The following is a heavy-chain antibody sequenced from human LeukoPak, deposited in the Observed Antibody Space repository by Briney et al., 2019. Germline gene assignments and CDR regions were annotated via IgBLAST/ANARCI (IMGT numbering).Heavy chain of an antibody. J-gene: IGHJ6*04. CDR1: GFTFSSYS. V-gene: IGHV3-48*04. CDR3: AELGITMIGGV. Sequence: GGSLRLSCAASGFTFSSYSLTWVRQAPGKGLEWISYISSRTTTTYYADSVKGRFTISRDNAKNSLYLQMNSLRAEDTAVYYCAELGITMIGGVWGKGTTVTISS. D-gene: IGHD3-10*02. CDR2: ISSRTTTT.